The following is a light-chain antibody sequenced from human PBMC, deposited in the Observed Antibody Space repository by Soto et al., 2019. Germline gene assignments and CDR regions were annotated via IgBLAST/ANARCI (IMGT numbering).Light chain of an antibody. CDR1: QSFSSY. CDR2: GAS. J-gene: IGKJ1*01. CDR3: QQYGSSPQT. V-gene: IGKV3-20*01. Sequence: EIVLTQSPGTLSLSPGERATLSCRASQSFSSYLAWYQQKPGQAPRLLIYGASSRATGIPDRFSGSGSGTDFSLTISRLEPEDFAVYSCQQYGSSPQTFGKGTKVEIK.